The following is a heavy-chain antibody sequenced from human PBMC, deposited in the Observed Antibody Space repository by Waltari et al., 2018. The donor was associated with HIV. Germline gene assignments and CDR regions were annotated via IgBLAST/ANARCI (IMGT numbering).Heavy chain of an antibody. CDR2: IYYSGST. V-gene: IGHV4-59*01. CDR1: GGSISSYY. Sequence: QVQLQESGPGLVKPSETLSLTCTVSGGSISSYYCSWIRQPPGKGLEWIGYIYYSGSTNYNPSLKSRVTISVDTSKNQFSLKLSSVTAADTAVYYCARGSDYDFWSSVNFDYWGQGTLVTVSS. J-gene: IGHJ4*02. D-gene: IGHD3-3*01. CDR3: ARGSDYDFWSSVNFDY.